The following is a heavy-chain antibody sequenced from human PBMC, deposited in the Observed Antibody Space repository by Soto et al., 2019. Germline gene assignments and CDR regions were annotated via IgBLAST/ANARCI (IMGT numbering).Heavy chain of an antibody. CDR1: GFTFINAW. V-gene: IGHV3-15*01. D-gene: IGHD6-6*01. Sequence: EVQLVESGGGLVKPGGSLRLSCGATGFTFINAWMSWVRQAPGKGLEWVGRIKSKTDGGTTDYAAPVKDRFTVSRDDPKNTLSLQMNSLRIEDTAVYYCTTGPQYSGSSGMMGYWGQGTLVTVSS. J-gene: IGHJ4*02. CDR3: TTGPQYSGSSGMMGY. CDR2: IKSKTDGGTT.